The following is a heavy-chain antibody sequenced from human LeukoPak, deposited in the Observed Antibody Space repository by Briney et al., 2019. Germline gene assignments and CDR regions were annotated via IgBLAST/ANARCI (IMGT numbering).Heavy chain of an antibody. V-gene: IGHV3-33*01. J-gene: IGHJ4*02. CDR2: IWYDGSNK. D-gene: IGHD7-27*01. CDR1: GFTFSSYG. CDR3: ARHLGTYSDH. Sequence: PGRSLRLSCAASGFTFSSYGMHWVRQAPGKGLEWVAVIWYDGSNKYYADSVKGRFTISRDNAKNTLYLQVNSLRADDTAVYYCARHLGTYSDHWGQGTLVTVSA.